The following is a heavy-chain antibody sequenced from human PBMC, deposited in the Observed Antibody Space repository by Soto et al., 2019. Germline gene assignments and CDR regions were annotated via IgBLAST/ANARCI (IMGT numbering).Heavy chain of an antibody. D-gene: IGHD2-15*01. CDR1: GGSFSGYY. CDR2: INHSGST. V-gene: IGHV4-34*01. CDR3: ARVSVYCSGGSCYSGNLDY. Sequence: SETLSLTCAVYGGSFSGYYWSWIRQPPGKGLEWIGEINHSGSTNYNPSLKSRVTISVDTSKNQFSLKLSSVTAADTAVYYCARVSVYCSGGSCYSGNLDYWGQGTLVTVSS. J-gene: IGHJ4*02.